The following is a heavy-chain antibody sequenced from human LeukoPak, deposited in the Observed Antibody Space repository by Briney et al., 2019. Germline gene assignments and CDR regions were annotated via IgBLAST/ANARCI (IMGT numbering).Heavy chain of an antibody. Sequence: PSETLSLTCTVSGDSISTSNSYWGWIRQPPGKGLEWIGSIYYSGNTYYNASLKSRVTISVDTSKNQFSLKLSSVTAADTAVYYCARNIAVAGRGDYMDVWGKGTTVTISS. CDR3: ARNIAVAGRGDYMDV. V-gene: IGHV4-39*01. CDR1: GDSISTSNSY. D-gene: IGHD6-19*01. CDR2: IYYSGNT. J-gene: IGHJ6*03.